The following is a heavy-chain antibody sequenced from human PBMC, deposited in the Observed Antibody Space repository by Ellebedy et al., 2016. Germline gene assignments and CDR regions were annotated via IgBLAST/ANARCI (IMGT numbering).Heavy chain of an antibody. CDR2: INPSGGST. Sequence: ASVKVSXXASGYTFTSYGISWVRQAPGQGLEWMGIINPSGGSTSYAQKFQGRVTMTRDTSTSTVYMELSSLRSEDTAVYYCARDHKNRVWFGELSRFDPWGQGTLVTVSS. CDR3: ARDHKNRVWFGELSRFDP. V-gene: IGHV1-46*01. D-gene: IGHD3-10*01. J-gene: IGHJ5*02. CDR1: GYTFTSYG.